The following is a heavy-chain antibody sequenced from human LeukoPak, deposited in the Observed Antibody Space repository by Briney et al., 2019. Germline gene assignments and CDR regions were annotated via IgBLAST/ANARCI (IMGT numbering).Heavy chain of an antibody. D-gene: IGHD6-19*01. CDR2: INYSGST. V-gene: IGHV4-59*01. CDR1: GGSISSYY. CDR3: ARVTSEPYSSGWYLDY. J-gene: IGHJ4*02. Sequence: SETLSLTCTVSGGSISSYYWSWIRQPPGKGLEWIGYINYSGSTNYSPSLKSRVTISVDTSKNQFSLKLSSVTAADTAVYYCARVTSEPYSSGWYLDYWGQGTLVTVSS.